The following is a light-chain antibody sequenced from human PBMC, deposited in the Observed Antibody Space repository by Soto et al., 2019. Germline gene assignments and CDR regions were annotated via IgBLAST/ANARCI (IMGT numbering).Light chain of an antibody. J-gene: IGKJ2*01. Sequence: EIVLTQSPGTLSLSPGERAALSCRASQSVSSSYLAWYQQKPGQAPRLLIYGGSSRATGFPDRCSGSGSGTDFTLTISRLEPEDFAVYYCHCQQYDSSPMYTFGQGTKLEIK. CDR3: QQYDSSPMYT. CDR2: GGS. CDR1: QSVSSSY. V-gene: IGKV3-20*01.